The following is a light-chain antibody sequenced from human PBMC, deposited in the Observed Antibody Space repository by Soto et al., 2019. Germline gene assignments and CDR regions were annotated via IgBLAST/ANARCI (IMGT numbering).Light chain of an antibody. Sequence: QAASVSGSPGQSITISCTGTSSDVGSYNLVSWYQQHPGKAPKLMIYEGSKRPSGVSNRFSGSKSGNTASLTISGLQAEDGTDNYSAPYAGRTPFVF. CDR3: APYAGRTPFV. J-gene: IGLJ1*01. V-gene: IGLV2-23*01. CDR2: EGS. CDR1: SSDVGSYNL.